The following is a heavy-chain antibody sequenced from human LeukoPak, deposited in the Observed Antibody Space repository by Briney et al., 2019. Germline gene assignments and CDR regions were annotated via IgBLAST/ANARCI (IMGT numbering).Heavy chain of an antibody. CDR3: ARARPYYYDSSGQLD. CDR2: IYYSGST. D-gene: IGHD3-22*01. J-gene: IGHJ4*02. CDR1: GGSISSYY. V-gene: IGHV4-59*08. Sequence: SETLSLTCTVSGGSISSYYWSWIRQPPGKGLEWIGYIYYSGSTNYNPSLKSRVTISVDTSKNQFSLKLSSVTAADTAVYYCARARPYYYDSSGQLDWGQGTLVTVSS.